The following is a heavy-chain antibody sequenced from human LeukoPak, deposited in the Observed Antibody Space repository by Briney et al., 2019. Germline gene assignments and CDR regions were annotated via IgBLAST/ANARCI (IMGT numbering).Heavy chain of an antibody. CDR2: ISWNSGSI. V-gene: IGHV3-9*01. CDR3: AKDSYYYDSSGYYWD. CDR1: GFTFDDYA. Sequence: GRSLRLSCAASGFTFDDYAMHWVQQAPGKGLEWVSGISWNSGSIGYADSVKGRFTISRDNAKNSLYLQMNSLRAEDTALYYCAKDSYYYDSSGYYWDWGQGTLVTVSS. D-gene: IGHD3-22*01. J-gene: IGHJ4*02.